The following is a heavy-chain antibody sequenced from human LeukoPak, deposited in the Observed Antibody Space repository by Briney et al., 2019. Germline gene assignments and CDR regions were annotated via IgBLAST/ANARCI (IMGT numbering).Heavy chain of an antibody. CDR1: GYTFTSYD. V-gene: IGHV1-8*01. D-gene: IGHD1-26*01. J-gene: IGHJ4*02. CDR2: MNPNSGNT. CDR3: ARGGSYYAYTRYFGY. Sequence: ASVKVSCKASGYTFTSYDINWVRQATGQGLEWMGWMNPNSGNTGYAQKFQGRVTMTRNTSISTAYMELSSLRSEDTAVYYCARGGSYYAYTRYFGYWGQGTLVTVSS.